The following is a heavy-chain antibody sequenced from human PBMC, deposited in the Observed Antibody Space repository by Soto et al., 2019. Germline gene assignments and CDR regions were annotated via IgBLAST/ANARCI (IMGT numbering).Heavy chain of an antibody. CDR2: ISSSSSTI. D-gene: IGHD2-15*01. CDR3: GAGYGGGFDY. V-gene: IGHV3-48*01. J-gene: IGHJ4*02. CDR1: GLTFSINS. Sequence: EVQLVESGGGLVQPGGSLRLSCEASGLTFSINSMNWVRQAPGKGLEWVSYISSSSSTIYYADSVKGRFTISRDNAKSSLYLQMNSLRAEDTAVYYCGAGYGGGFDYWGQGTLVTVSS.